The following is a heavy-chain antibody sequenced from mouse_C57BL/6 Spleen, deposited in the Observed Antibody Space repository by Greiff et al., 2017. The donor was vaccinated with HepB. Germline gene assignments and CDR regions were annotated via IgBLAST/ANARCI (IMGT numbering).Heavy chain of an antibody. CDR3: ARFWTGTRAIDY. D-gene: IGHD4-1*01. V-gene: IGHV1-55*01. CDR2: IYPGSGST. Sequence: VQLQQSGAELVKPGASVKMSCKASGYTFTSYWITWVKQRPGQGLEWIGDIYPGSGSTNYNEKFKSKATLTVDTSSSTAYMQLSSRTSEDSAVYYCARFWTGTRAIDYWGQGTSVTVSS. CDR1: GYTFTSYW. J-gene: IGHJ4*01.